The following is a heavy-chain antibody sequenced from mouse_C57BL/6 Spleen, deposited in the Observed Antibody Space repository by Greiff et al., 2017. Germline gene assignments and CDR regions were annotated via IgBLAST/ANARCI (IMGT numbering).Heavy chain of an antibody. CDR1: GFNIKDYY. D-gene: IGHD3-1*01. J-gene: IGHJ2*01. Sequence: EVQLQQSGAELVRPGASVKLSCTASGFNIKDYYMHWVKQRPEQGLEWIGRIDPEGGETNSAPKFQGKATITADTSSNTAYLQLSSLTSEDTAVYYCARSSYSSQYYCDYWGQGTTLTVSS. V-gene: IGHV14-2*01. CDR2: IDPEGGET. CDR3: ARSSYSSQYYCDY.